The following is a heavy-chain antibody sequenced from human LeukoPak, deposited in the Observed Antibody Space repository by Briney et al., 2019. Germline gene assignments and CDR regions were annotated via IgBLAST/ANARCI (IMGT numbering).Heavy chain of an antibody. CDR2: ISSSSSYT. D-gene: IGHD5-18*01. J-gene: IGHJ4*02. Sequence: RGSLRLSCAASGFTFSVYYMSWIRQAPGKGLEWVSYISSSSSYTNYADSVKGRFTISRDNAKNSLYLQMNSLRAEDTAVYYCAGGYSYGYFDYWGQGTLVTVSS. V-gene: IGHV3-11*05. CDR3: AGGYSYGYFDY. CDR1: GFTFSVYY.